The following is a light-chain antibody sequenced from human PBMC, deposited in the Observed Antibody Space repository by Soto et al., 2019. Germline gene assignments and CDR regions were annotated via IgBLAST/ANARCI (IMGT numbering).Light chain of an antibody. CDR2: GAS. CDR1: QGIGSW. CDR3: QQYMTSPYT. V-gene: IGKV1D-16*01. Sequence: DIQMTQSPSSLSASVGDSVTITCRASQGIGSWLAWYQQRPQQAPKALIYGASSLQSGVPSRFSGSGSGTDFTLTISSLQPEDFATYYCQQYMTSPYTFGQGTKVETK. J-gene: IGKJ2*01.